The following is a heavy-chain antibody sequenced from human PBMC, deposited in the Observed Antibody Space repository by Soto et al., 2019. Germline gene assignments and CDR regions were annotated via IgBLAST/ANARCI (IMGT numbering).Heavy chain of an antibody. CDR2: IKQDGSEK. J-gene: IGHJ6*03. V-gene: IGHV3-7*01. Sequence: GGSLRLPCEALGFTFSSYWVSGVRQAPGKGLEWVANIKQDGSEKYYVDSVKGRFTISRDNAKNSLYLQMNSLRAEDTAVYYCARVPPTGYDYGDYDDDYYYYYYMDVWGQGTTVTVSS. D-gene: IGHD4-17*01. CDR1: GFTFSSYW. CDR3: ARVPPTGYDYGDYDDDYYYYYYMDV.